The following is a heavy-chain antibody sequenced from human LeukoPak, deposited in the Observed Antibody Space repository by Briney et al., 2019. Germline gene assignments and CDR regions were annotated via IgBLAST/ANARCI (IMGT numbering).Heavy chain of an antibody. CDR3: ASGNYYDSSGLNY. J-gene: IGHJ4*02. CDR1: GGSLSSGGYY. D-gene: IGHD3-22*01. V-gene: IGHV4-31*03. Sequence: PSQTLSLTCTVSGGSLSSGGYYWSWLRQHPGRGLEWIGYIYYSGSTYYNPSLKSRVTISVDTSKNQFSLKLSSVTAADTAVYYCASGNYYDSSGLNYWGQGTLVTVSS. CDR2: IYYSGST.